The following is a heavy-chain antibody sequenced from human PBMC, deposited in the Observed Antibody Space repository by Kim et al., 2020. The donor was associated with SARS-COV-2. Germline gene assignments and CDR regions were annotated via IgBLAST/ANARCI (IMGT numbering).Heavy chain of an antibody. CDR2: IYYSGST. J-gene: IGHJ5*02. CDR1: GVSISSSSYY. V-gene: IGHV4-39*01. CDR3: ASSFRYSGYWFDP. D-gene: IGHD5-12*01. Sequence: SETLSLTCTVSGVSISSSSYYWGWIRQPPGKGLEWIGSIYYSGSTYYNPSLKSRVTISVDTSKNQFSLKLSSVTAADTAVYYCASSFRYSGYWFDPWGQGTLVTVSS.